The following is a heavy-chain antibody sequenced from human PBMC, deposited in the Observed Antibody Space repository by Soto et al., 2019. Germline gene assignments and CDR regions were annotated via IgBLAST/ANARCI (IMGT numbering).Heavy chain of an antibody. Sequence: QVQLVQSGAEVKKPGSSVKVSCKASGGTFSSYAVSWVRQAPGQGLEWMGGIIPIIGIANYAQKFQGRVTITADKTTRTVDMELSGLRSAYTALYYCSRVRSGYRSSWYVWFDFWGQGTLVTVSS. CDR3: SRVRSGYRSSWYVWFDF. J-gene: IGHJ5*01. D-gene: IGHD6-13*01. CDR1: GGTFSSYA. V-gene: IGHV1-69*17. CDR2: IIPIIGIA.